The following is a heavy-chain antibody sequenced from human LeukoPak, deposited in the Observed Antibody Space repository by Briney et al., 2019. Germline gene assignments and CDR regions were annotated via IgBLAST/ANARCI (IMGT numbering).Heavy chain of an antibody. Sequence: GASVKVSCKASGYTFTGYYIHWVRQAPGQGLEWMGWINPNSGGTKYAQKLGRATMTRDTSISTAYMELSRLRSDDTAVYYCARGYCSGGSCFSLPVDFWGQGTLVTVSS. CDR3: ARGYCSGGSCFSLPVDF. J-gene: IGHJ4*02. V-gene: IGHV1-2*02. D-gene: IGHD2-15*01. CDR1: GYTFTGYY. CDR2: INPNSGGT.